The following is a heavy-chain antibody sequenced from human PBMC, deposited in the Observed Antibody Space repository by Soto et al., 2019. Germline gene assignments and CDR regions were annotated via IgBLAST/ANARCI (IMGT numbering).Heavy chain of an antibody. CDR3: ARERNWKGHYGMAV. J-gene: IGHJ6*02. CDR2: IYNSGNT. Sequence: SETLSLTCTVSGGSISSYYWSWIRQPPGRGLEWIGYIYNSGNTNYNPSLKSRVTISVDTSKNQFSLKLSSVTAADTAVYYCARERNWKGHYGMAVWGQGTSVTVSS. V-gene: IGHV4-59*01. D-gene: IGHD1-1*01. CDR1: GGSISSYY.